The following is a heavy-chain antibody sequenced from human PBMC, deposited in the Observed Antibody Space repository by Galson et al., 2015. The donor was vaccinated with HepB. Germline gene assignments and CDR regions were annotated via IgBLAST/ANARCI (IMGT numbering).Heavy chain of an antibody. CDR1: GIRLSSYS. D-gene: IGHD2-2*01. V-gene: IGHV3-21*01. J-gene: IGHJ4*02. CDR2: IHSSGFYK. Sequence: SLRLSCAASGIRLSSYSMNWVRQAPGKGLEWVSSIHSSGFYKYYAGSVKGRFTISRDNARNSLYLQMSSLRVEDTAVYYCARENGRQLPLDYWGQGTLVTVSS. CDR3: ARENGRQLPLDY.